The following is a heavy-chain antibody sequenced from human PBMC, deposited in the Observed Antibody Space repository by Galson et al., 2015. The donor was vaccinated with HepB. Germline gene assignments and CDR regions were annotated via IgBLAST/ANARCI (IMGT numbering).Heavy chain of an antibody. CDR1: GFTVSSNY. V-gene: IGHV3-66*02. Sequence: SLRLSCAASGFTVSSNYMSWVRQAPGKGLEWVSVIYSGGSTYYADSVKGRFTISRDNSKNTLYLQMNSLRAEDTAVYYCARGPGGGWANFDYWGQGTLVTVSS. CDR3: ARGPGGGWANFDY. CDR2: IYSGGST. J-gene: IGHJ4*02. D-gene: IGHD1-26*01.